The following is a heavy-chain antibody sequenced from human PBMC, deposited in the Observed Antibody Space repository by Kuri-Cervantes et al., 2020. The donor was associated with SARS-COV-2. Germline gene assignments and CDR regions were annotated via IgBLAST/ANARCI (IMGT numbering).Heavy chain of an antibody. D-gene: IGHD3-3*01. J-gene: IGHJ6*03. CDR1: GFTFSSYS. V-gene: IGHV3-48*01. CDR3: ARTPDFWSGKHYYYMDV. Sequence: GGSLRLSCAASGFTFSSYSMNWVRQAPGKGLEWVSSISSSSSTIYYADSVKGRFTISRDNAKNSLYLQMNSLRAEDTAVYYCARTPDFWSGKHYYYMDVWGKGTTVTVSS. CDR2: ISSSSSTI.